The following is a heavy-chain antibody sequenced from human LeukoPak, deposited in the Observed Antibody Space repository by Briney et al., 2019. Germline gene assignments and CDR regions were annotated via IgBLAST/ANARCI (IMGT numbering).Heavy chain of an antibody. CDR1: GGSISSYY. Sequence: SETLSLTCTVSGGSISSYYCNWIRQPPGKGLEWIAYIYYSGSTNYNPSLKSRVTISLDTSKNQFFLKLSSVTAADTAIYYVGRLGGYNDAFDIWGQGTMVTVSS. V-gene: IGHV4-59*01. CDR2: IYYSGST. D-gene: IGHD5-24*01. J-gene: IGHJ3*02. CDR3: GRLGGYNDAFDI.